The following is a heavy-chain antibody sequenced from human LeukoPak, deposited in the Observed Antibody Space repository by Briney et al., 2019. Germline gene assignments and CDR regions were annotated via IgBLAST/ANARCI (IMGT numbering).Heavy chain of an antibody. CDR1: GGSISSYY. J-gene: IGHJ5*02. CDR2: IYYSGST. Sequence: SETLSLTCTVSGGSISSYYWSWIRQPPGKGLEWIGYIYYSGSTNYNPSLKSRVTISVDTSKNQFSLKLSSVTAADTAVYYCARGRYIAAAGPINWFDPWGQGTLVTVSS. V-gene: IGHV4-59*12. CDR3: ARGRYIAAAGPINWFDP. D-gene: IGHD6-13*01.